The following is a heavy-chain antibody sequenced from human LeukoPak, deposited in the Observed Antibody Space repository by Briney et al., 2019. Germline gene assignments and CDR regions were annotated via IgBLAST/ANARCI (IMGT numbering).Heavy chain of an antibody. D-gene: IGHD5-18*01. CDR1: GFTFSDYY. CDR2: ISSSGSTI. J-gene: IGHJ3*02. CDR3: ARDKVSWDTAMVTFHAFDI. Sequence: GGSLRLSCAASGFTFSDYYMSWIRQAPGKGLEWVSYISSSGSTIYYADSVKGRFTISRDNAKNSLYLQMNSLRAGDTAVYYCARDKVSWDTAMVTFHAFDIWGQGTMVTVSS. V-gene: IGHV3-11*04.